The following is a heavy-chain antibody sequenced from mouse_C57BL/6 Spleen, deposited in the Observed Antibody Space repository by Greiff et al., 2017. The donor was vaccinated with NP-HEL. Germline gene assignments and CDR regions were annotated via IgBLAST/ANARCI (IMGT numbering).Heavy chain of an antibody. V-gene: IGHV5-9-1*02. CDR2: ISSGGDYI. CDR1: GFTFSSYA. CDR3: TRAGDDYGGFAY. D-gene: IGHD2-4*01. J-gene: IGHJ3*01. Sequence: EVKLVESGEGLVKPGGSLKLSCAASGFTFSSYAMSWVRQTPEKRLEWVAYISSGGDYIYYADTVKGRFTISRDNARNTLYLQMSSLKSEDTAMYYCTRAGDDYGGFAYWGQGTLVTVSA.